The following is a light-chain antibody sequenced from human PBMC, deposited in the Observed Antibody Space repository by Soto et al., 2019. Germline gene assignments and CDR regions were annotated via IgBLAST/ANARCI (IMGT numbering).Light chain of an antibody. CDR2: GAS. Sequence: EKVMTQSPATLSVSPGERATLSCRASQSINSNLAWFQQKPGQAPSLIMYGASTRATGIPARFSGSGSGTEFTLTISSLQSEDFAVYYCQQYNNWPLTFGGGNKVEIK. CDR1: QSINSN. V-gene: IGKV3-15*01. CDR3: QQYNNWPLT. J-gene: IGKJ4*01.